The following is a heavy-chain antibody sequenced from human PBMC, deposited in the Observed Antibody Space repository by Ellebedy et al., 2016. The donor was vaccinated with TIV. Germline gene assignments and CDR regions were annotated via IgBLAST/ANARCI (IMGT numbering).Heavy chain of an antibody. Sequence: MPGGSLRLSCAVYGGSSSGYFWSWIRQPPGKGQEWIGEINYRGGTNYNPSLKSRVIISIDTSNNQFSLKLSSVTAADTAVYFCARPSNRAFDYWGQGTLVTVSS. J-gene: IGHJ4*02. V-gene: IGHV4-34*01. D-gene: IGHD4/OR15-4a*01. CDR2: INYRGGT. CDR3: ARPSNRAFDY. CDR1: GGSSSGYF.